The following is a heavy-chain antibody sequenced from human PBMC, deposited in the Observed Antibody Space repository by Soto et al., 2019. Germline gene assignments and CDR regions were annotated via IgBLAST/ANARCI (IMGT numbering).Heavy chain of an antibody. D-gene: IGHD1-26*01. J-gene: IGHJ4*02. V-gene: IGHV3-74*01. CDR1: GFTLSSYW. Sequence: EVQLVESGGGLVQPGGSLRLSCAASGFTLSSYWMHWVRQAPGKGLVWISRINIDGSSTSYADSVKGRFTISRDNAKNTLYLQVNSLRAEDTAVYYCARSRDGNNFVGDCWGQGTLVTVSS. CDR3: ARSRDGNNFVGDC. CDR2: INIDGSST.